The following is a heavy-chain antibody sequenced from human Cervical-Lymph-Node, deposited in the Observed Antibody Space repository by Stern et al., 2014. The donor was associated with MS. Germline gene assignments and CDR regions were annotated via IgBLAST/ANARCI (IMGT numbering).Heavy chain of an antibody. CDR3: ARRIVGPTTSYFDY. CDR1: GGSISSRSYY. J-gene: IGHJ4*02. Sequence: ESGPGLVKPSETLSLTCIVSGGSISSRSYYWGWIRQSPGEGLEWIGSFYYSGDTYYNPSLKSRVTISVDPSKTQFSLKVSSAPAADTALYYCARRIVGPTTSYFDYWGQGTLVTVSS. CDR2: FYYSGDT. V-gene: IGHV4-39*01. D-gene: IGHD1-26*01.